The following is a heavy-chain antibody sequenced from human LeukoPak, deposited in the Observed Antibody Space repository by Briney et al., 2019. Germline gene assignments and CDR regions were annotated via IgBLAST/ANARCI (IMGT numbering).Heavy chain of an antibody. V-gene: IGHV3-48*03. J-gene: IGHJ6*02. CDR2: ISTGGSTK. CDR1: GFIFNSYE. Sequence: GGSLRLSRTGSGFIFNSYEMNWVRQAPGKGLEWLSYISTGGSTKYYADSVKGRFTISRDSAKNSPYLQMNSLRVEDTAVYYCARERYDNFGMDVWGQGTTVTVSS. D-gene: IGHD3-22*01. CDR3: ARERYDNFGMDV.